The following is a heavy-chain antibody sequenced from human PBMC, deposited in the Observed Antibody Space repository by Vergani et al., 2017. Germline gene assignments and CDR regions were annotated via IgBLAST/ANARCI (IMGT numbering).Heavy chain of an antibody. Sequence: QVQLVQSGAEVKKPGSSVKVSCKASVGTFSSYAISWVRQAPGQGLEWMGGIIPIFGTANYAQKCQGRVTITAYESTSTVYMELSSMRSEDRAVYYCARGDSGYDSYFDYWGQGTLVTVSS. CDR3: ARGDSGYDSYFDY. CDR1: VGTFSSYA. CDR2: IIPIFGTA. D-gene: IGHD5-12*01. J-gene: IGHJ4*02. V-gene: IGHV1-69*01.